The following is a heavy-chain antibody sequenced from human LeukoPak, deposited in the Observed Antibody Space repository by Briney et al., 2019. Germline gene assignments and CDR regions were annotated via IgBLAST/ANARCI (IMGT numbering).Heavy chain of an antibody. D-gene: IGHD2-15*01. Sequence: ASVNVSCKASGYTFTTYAMHWVRQAPGQGLEWMGWINAGNGNTKYSQKFQGRVTITRDTPASTAYMELSSLRSEDTAVYYCARSYCSGGRCYWYYFDYWGQGTLVTVSS. V-gene: IGHV1-3*01. CDR3: ARSYCSGGRCYWYYFDY. CDR2: INAGNGNT. J-gene: IGHJ4*02. CDR1: GYTFTTYA.